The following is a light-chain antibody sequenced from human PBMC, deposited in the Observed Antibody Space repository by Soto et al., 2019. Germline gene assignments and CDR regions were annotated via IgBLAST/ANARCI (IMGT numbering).Light chain of an antibody. J-gene: IGLJ1*01. CDR2: SNY. V-gene: IGLV1-44*01. CDR1: ISNIGSNT. Sequence: QSVLTQPPSASGTPGQRVTISCSGSISNIGSNTVNWYQQLPGTAPKLLIYSNYQRPSGVPDRFSGSKSGTSASLAISGLQAEDEADYYCSSYTGSSTYVFGTGTKVTVL. CDR3: SSYTGSSTYV.